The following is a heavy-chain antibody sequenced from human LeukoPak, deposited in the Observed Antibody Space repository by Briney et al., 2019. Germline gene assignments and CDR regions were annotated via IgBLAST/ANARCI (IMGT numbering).Heavy chain of an antibody. D-gene: IGHD3-22*01. CDR2: ISGSGGST. Sequence: PGGSLRLSCAASGFAFSDYAISWVRQAPGKGLEWVSAISGSGGSTYYADSVKGRFTISRDNSKNTLYLQMNSLRAEDTAVYYCAKLRIVRNYFDYWGQGTLVTVSS. J-gene: IGHJ4*02. CDR3: AKLRIVRNYFDY. CDR1: GFAFSDYA. V-gene: IGHV3-23*01.